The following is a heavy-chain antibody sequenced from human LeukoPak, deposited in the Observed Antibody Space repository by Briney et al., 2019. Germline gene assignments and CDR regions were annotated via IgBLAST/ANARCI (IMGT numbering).Heavy chain of an antibody. Sequence: SVTPSLTCAVYGGSFSGYYWSWIRQPPGKGLEWIGEINHSGSTNYNPSLKSRVTISVDTSKNQFSLKLSSVTAADTAVYYCARRGSTSCYGGVWFDPWGQGTLVTVSS. D-gene: IGHD2-2*01. CDR3: ARRGSTSCYGGVWFDP. J-gene: IGHJ5*02. CDR1: GGSFSGYY. CDR2: INHSGST. V-gene: IGHV4-34*01.